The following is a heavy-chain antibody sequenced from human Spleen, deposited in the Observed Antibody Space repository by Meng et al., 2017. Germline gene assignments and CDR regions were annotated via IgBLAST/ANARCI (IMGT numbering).Heavy chain of an antibody. CDR2: ISWDGDTT. V-gene: IGHV3-43D*04. Sequence: GESLKISCAASGFMFEDYAMHWVRQAPGKGLEWVSLISWDGDTTYYADSVKGRFTISRDNSKKALYLQMNSLRGEDTALYHCAEATGSGNFYNARLGMDVWGQGTTVTVSS. CDR3: AEATGSGNFYNARLGMDV. J-gene: IGHJ6*02. D-gene: IGHD3-10*01. CDR1: GFMFEDYA.